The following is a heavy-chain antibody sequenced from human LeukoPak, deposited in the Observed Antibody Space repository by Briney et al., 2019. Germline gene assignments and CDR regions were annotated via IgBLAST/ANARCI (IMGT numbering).Heavy chain of an antibody. CDR2: ITGGGGPT. D-gene: IGHD6-13*01. Sequence: GGSLKLSCAASKFTFTNFAMSWVRQAPGKGLEWVSAITGGGGPTYYADSVKGRFTISRDNSKNILFLQMDSLRAEDTAVYFCAKAFREYSSSTYSTFDIWGQGTMVTVSS. J-gene: IGHJ3*02. CDR1: KFTFTNFA. V-gene: IGHV3-23*01. CDR3: AKAFREYSSSTYSTFDI.